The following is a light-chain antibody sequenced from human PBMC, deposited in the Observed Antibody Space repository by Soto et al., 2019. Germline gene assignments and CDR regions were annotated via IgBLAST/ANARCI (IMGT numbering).Light chain of an antibody. J-gene: IGKJ4*01. CDR3: QQYHSYSRT. CDR1: QSISSC. CDR2: KAS. Sequence: DIQMTQSPSTLSASVGDRVTITCRASQSISSCLAWYQKKPGKAPNLLIYKASSLESGVPSRFSGSGSETEFTLSISSLQPDDVATYYCQQYHSYSRTFGGGTKVEIK. V-gene: IGKV1-5*03.